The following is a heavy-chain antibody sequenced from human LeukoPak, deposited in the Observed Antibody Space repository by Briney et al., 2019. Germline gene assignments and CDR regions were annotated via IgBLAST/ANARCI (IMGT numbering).Heavy chain of an antibody. CDR3: ARDIPPDFWSGYFYGMDV. Sequence: SETLSLTCTVSGGSISSYYWSWIRQPPGKGLEWIGYIYYSGSTNYNPSLKSRVTISVDTSKNQFSLKLSSVTAADTAVYYCARDIPPDFWSGYFYGMDVWGQGTTVTVSS. J-gene: IGHJ6*02. V-gene: IGHV4-59*01. D-gene: IGHD3-3*01. CDR2: IYYSGST. CDR1: GGSISSYY.